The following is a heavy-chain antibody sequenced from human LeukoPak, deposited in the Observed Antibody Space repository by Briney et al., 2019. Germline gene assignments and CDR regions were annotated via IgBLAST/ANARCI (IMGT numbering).Heavy chain of an antibody. CDR1: GFTFSSYG. Sequence: GGSLRLSCAASGFTFSSYGMSWVRQAPGKGLEWVSAISGSGGSTYYADSVKGRFTISRDNSKNTLYLQMNSLRAEDTAVYCCAKESSGWVVAASDYWGQGTLVTVSS. CDR2: ISGSGGST. CDR3: AKESSGWVVAASDY. V-gene: IGHV3-23*01. J-gene: IGHJ4*02. D-gene: IGHD2-15*01.